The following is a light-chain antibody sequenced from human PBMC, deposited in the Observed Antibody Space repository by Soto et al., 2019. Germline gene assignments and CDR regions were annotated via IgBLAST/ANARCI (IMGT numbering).Light chain of an antibody. CDR2: INSDGSH. CDR1: SGHSTYA. Sequence: QLVLTQSPPVSASLGASVKLTCTLSSGHSTYAIAWHQQQSEKGPRFLMKINSDGSHSKGDGFFDRFSGSSSGAERHLTISSLQSEDEGDYYCQSLGTGIQVFGGGTKLTVL. J-gene: IGLJ3*02. CDR3: QSLGTGIQV. V-gene: IGLV4-69*01.